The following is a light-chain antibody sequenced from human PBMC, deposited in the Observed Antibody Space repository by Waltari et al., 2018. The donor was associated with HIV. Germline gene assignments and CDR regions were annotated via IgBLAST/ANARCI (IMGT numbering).Light chain of an antibody. Sequence: QSVVPQPPSVSAAPGQRITISCPGRSSNLGAGLDVHWYQQLPGTAPKVIIYDNNKRPSGVPDRFSGSKSGTSASLAITGLQAEDEAEYYCQSYDTSLSAVVFGGGTTLTVL. CDR3: QSYDTSLSAVV. J-gene: IGLJ3*02. CDR2: DNN. V-gene: IGLV1-40*01. CDR1: SSNLGAGLD.